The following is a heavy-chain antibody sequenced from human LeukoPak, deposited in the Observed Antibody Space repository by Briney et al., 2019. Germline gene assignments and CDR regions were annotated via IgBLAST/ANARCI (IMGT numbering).Heavy chain of an antibody. V-gene: IGHV6-1*01. CDR1: GDSVSSNSAA. CDR2: TFYRSKWYN. D-gene: IGHD1-7*01. J-gene: IGHJ4*02. CDR3: ARSGGTAIGNYGRATFDY. Sequence: SQTLSLTCDISGDSVSSNSAAWNCIRQSPWRGLEWLGRTFYRSKWYNEYEVSLKSRLTIHADTFKNHFSLQLNSVTPEDTAVYYCARSGGTAIGNYGRATFDYWGQGTLVTVSS.